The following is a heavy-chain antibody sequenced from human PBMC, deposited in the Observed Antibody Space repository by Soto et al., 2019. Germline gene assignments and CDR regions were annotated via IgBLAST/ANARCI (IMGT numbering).Heavy chain of an antibody. V-gene: IGHV4-61*01. Sequence: SETLSLTCTVSGGSVSSGSYYWSWIRQPPGKGLERIGYIYYSGSTNYNPSLKSRVTISVDTSKNQFSLKLSSVTAADTAVYYCARGVLRFLEWLSPPDAFDIWGQGTMVTVSS. CDR3: ARGVLRFLEWLSPPDAFDI. CDR2: IYYSGST. J-gene: IGHJ3*02. CDR1: GGSVSSGSYY. D-gene: IGHD3-3*01.